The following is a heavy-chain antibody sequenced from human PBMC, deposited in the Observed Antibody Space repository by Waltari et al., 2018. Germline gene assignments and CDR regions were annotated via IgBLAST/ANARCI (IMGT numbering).Heavy chain of an antibody. CDR1: GGSISSYY. Sequence: QVQLQESGPGLVKPSETLSLICTVSGGSISSYYWSWIRQPAGKGLEWIGRIYASGDTTYNPYIKRRVTMSVDTSKNQFSLKLTAVTAADTAVYYCARHNLKNSGGWSGGYWGQGTLVIVSS. CDR3: ARHNLKNSGGWSGGY. J-gene: IGHJ4*02. D-gene: IGHD2-15*01. CDR2: IYASGDT. V-gene: IGHV4-4*07.